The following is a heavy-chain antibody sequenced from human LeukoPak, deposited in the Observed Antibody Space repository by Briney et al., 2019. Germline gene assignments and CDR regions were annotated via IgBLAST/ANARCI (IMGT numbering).Heavy chain of an antibody. Sequence: SETLSLTCTVSGGPICSGAYWGWVRQPPGKGLEWIATIYRTGSTYYNPSLESRVTISIDTSKNQVSLKLNSVTAADTAVYYCANSWYYYDSSGLPKSDAFDRWGQGTLVTVSS. CDR2: IYRTGST. CDR3: ANSWYYYDSSGLPKSDAFDR. V-gene: IGHV4-38-2*02. J-gene: IGHJ3*01. D-gene: IGHD3-22*01. CDR1: GGPICSGAY.